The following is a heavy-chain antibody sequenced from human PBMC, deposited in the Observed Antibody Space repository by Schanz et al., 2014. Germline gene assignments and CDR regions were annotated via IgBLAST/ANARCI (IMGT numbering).Heavy chain of an antibody. Sequence: VQLVESGGGLIQPGGSLRLSCAASGFTFSSYAMSWVRQAPGKGLEWVSTISASGGSTYYADSVKGRFTISRDNSKNILYLQMNSLRAEDTAVYYCAKDPSHGDYDYYFDYWGQGTLVTVSS. CDR3: AKDPSHGDYDYYFDY. D-gene: IGHD3-22*01. J-gene: IGHJ4*02. V-gene: IGHV3-23*04. CDR2: ISASGGST. CDR1: GFTFSSYA.